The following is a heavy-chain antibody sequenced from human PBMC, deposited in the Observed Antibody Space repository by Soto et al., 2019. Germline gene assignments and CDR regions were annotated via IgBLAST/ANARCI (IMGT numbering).Heavy chain of an antibody. CDR1: GFTFRNVV. D-gene: IGHD2-21*01. V-gene: IGHV3-23*01. J-gene: IGHJ4*02. CDR2: IRATGGQT. Sequence: EVQLLESGGGVVQPGGSLRLSCAASGFTFRNVVMSWVRQAPGKGLVWVSAIRATGGQTFYAHSVKGRFTISRDNSKNMLYLQIDSLRDEDTALYFCAQDRGWGVVSPSHDSWGQGTLVTVSS. CDR3: AQDRGWGVVSPSHDS.